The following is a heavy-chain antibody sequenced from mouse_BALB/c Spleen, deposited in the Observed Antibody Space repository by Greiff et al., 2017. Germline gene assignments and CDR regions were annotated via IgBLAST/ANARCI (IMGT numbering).Heavy chain of an antibody. D-gene: IGHD1-1*01. V-gene: IGHV5-12-1*01. J-gene: IGHJ1*01. CDR1: GFAFSSYD. CDR3: ARPPITTVPYFDV. CDR2: ISSGGGST. Sequence: EVNVVESGGGLVKPGGSLKLSCAASGFAFSSYDMSWVRQTPEKRLEWVAYISSGGGSTYYPDTVKGRFTISRDNAKNTLYLQMSSLKSEDTAMYYCARPPITTVPYFDVWGAGTTVTVSS.